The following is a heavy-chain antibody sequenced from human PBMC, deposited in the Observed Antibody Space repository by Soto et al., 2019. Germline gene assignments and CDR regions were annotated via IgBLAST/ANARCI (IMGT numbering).Heavy chain of an antibody. CDR2: IRGSGDST. Sequence: GGSLRLSCAASGFTFSSYAMSWVRQAPGKGLEWVSVIRGSGDSTYYADSVKGRFTISRDNSKNTLYLQMNSLRAEDTAVYYCAKERQAWPEGGFDIWGRGTMVTVSS. D-gene: IGHD2-15*01. CDR3: AKERQAWPEGGFDI. J-gene: IGHJ3*02. CDR1: GFTFSSYA. V-gene: IGHV3-23*01.